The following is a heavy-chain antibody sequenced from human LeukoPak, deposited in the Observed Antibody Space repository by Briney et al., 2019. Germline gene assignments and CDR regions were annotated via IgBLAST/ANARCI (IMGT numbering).Heavy chain of an antibody. D-gene: IGHD3-22*01. CDR2: INPNSGGT. J-gene: IGHJ4*02. V-gene: IGHV1-2*02. Sequence: ASVKVSCKASGYTFTGYYMHWVRQAPGQGLEWMGWINPNSGGTNYAQKFQGRVTMTRDTSISTAYMELSRLRSDDTAVYYCARPYYYDSSGYYYNSMNYYFDYRGQGTLVTVSS. CDR1: GYTFTGYY. CDR3: ARPYYYDSSGYYYNSMNYYFDY.